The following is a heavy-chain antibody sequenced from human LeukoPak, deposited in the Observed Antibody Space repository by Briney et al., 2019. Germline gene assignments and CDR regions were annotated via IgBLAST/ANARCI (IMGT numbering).Heavy chain of an antibody. Sequence: GGSLRLSCAASGFTFSDAWMSWVRQAPGKGLEWVGRIKSKTDGGTADYTAPVKGRFTISRDDSENTLYLQMNSLKTEDTAVYYCSTQSIPFAYWGQGTLVTVSS. CDR2: IKSKTDGGTA. J-gene: IGHJ4*02. CDR1: GFTFSDAW. CDR3: STQSIPFAY. V-gene: IGHV3-15*01.